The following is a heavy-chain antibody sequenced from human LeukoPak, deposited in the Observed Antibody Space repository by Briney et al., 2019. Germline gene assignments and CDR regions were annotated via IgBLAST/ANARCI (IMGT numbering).Heavy chain of an antibody. Sequence: GGSLRLSCAASGFTFREYTMHWVRQAPSKGLEWVAVISHDGREIYYADSVKGRFTISRDDSMSTMYLQMNSLRAEDTALYYCARGRSDSGAYCYFGSWGQGTPVTVSS. CDR2: ISHDGREI. D-gene: IGHD3-22*01. CDR3: ARGRSDSGAYCYFGS. V-gene: IGHV3-30*03. CDR1: GFTFREYT. J-gene: IGHJ4*02.